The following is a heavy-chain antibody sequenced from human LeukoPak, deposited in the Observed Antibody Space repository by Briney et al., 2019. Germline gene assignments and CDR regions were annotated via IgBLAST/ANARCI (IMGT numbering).Heavy chain of an antibody. CDR3: ARDLYGYYWFDP. Sequence: SQTLSLTCTVSGGSISSSSYYWSWIRQPAGKGLEWIGRIYTSGSSNYNPSLTSRVTISVDTSKNQFSLKLSSVAAADTAVYYCARDLYGYYWFDPWGQGTLVTVSS. V-gene: IGHV4-61*02. J-gene: IGHJ5*02. CDR2: IYTSGSS. CDR1: GGSISSSSYY. D-gene: IGHD5-18*01.